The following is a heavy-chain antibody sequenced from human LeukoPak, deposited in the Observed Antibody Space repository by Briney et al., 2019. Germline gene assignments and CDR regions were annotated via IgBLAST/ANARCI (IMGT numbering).Heavy chain of an antibody. V-gene: IGHV4-4*07. D-gene: IGHD3-22*01. CDR1: GAPISSYS. Sequence: PSEPLSLTCHLPGAPISSYSWSWIRKPPAKGLEWIGRIYTSGSTNYNHSLKSRDTISVDKSQNQFSLNLSSVTALNTPVCSSAGRKYSYDCSGYYPGGINYYYYMDVWGKGTTVTVSS. CDR3: AGRKYSYDCSGYYPGGINYYYYMDV. CDR2: IYTSGST. J-gene: IGHJ6*03.